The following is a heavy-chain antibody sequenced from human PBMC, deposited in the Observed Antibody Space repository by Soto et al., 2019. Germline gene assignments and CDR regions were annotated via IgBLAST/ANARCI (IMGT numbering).Heavy chain of an antibody. CDR1: GGSISSYY. V-gene: IGHV4-59*01. CDR3: ARDYYDPGAFDI. CDR2: IYYSGST. J-gene: IGHJ3*02. Sequence: PSDTLSLTCTVSGGSISSYYWRWIRQPPGKGLEWIGYIYYSGSTNYNPSLKSRVTISVDTSKNQFSLKLSSVTAADTAVYYCARDYYDPGAFDIWGQGTMVT. D-gene: IGHD3-22*01.